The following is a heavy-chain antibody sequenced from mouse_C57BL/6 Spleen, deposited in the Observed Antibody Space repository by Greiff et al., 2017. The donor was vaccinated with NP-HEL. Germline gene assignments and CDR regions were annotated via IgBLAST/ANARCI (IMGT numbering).Heavy chain of an antibody. CDR3: ARATLTGRDSAGYYAMED. V-gene: IGHV1-69*01. Sequence: QVQLQQPGAELVMPGASVKLSCKASGYTFTSYWMHWVKQRPGQGLEWIGEIDPSDSYTNYNQKFKGKSTLTVDKSSSTAYMQLSSLTSEDSAVYNSARATLTGRDSAGYYAMEDRGQGTSDT. D-gene: IGHD3-2*02. J-gene: IGHJ4*01. CDR1: GYTFTSYW. CDR2: IDPSDSYT.